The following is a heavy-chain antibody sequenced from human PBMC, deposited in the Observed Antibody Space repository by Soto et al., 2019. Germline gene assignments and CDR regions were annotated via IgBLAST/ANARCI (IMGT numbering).Heavy chain of an antibody. V-gene: IGHV3-7*05. J-gene: IGHJ4*02. CDR3: ARGGWNCDY. D-gene: IGHD2-15*01. CDR1: GFTFTTYW. CDR2: IKQDGSEQ. Sequence: EVQLVESGGGLVQPGGSLRLSCAASGFTFTTYWMSWVRQTPEKGLEWVANIKQDGSEQYYVDSVKGRFTISRDNAKNSLYLQMDSLRADDTAMYYCARGGWNCDYWGQGSLVTVSS.